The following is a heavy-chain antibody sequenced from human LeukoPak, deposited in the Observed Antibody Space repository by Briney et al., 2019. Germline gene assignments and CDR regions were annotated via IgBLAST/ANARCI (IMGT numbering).Heavy chain of an antibody. D-gene: IGHD3-22*01. J-gene: IGHJ4*02. CDR2: ISSSSSYI. CDR3: ARDDDSRGYYPFDY. V-gene: IGHV3-21*01. CDR1: GFTFSSYS. Sequence: PGGSLRLSCAASGFTFSSYSMNWVRQAPGKGLEWVSSISSSSSYIYYADSVKGRFTISRDNAKNSLYLQMNSLRAEDTAVYYCARDDDSRGYYPFDYWGQGTLVTVSS.